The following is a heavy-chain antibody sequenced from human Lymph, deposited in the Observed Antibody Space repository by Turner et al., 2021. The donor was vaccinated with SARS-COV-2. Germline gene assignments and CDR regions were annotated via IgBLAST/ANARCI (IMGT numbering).Heavy chain of an antibody. D-gene: IGHD3-3*01. CDR2: IWYDGSNK. CDR3: ARDLGFGSVGDDY. CDR1: GFTFSSYG. J-gene: IGHJ4*02. Sequence: QVQLVESGGGVVQPGGSLRLSCAASGFTFSSYGMHWVRQAPGKGLEWVAVIWYDGSNKYYADSVKGRFTISRDNSKNTLYLQMSSLRAEDTAIYYCARDLGFGSVGDDYWGQGTLVTVSS. V-gene: IGHV3-33*01.